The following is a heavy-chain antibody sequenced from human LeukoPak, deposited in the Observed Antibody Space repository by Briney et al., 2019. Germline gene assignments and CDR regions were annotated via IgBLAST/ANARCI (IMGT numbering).Heavy chain of an antibody. V-gene: IGHV3-23*01. CDR3: AKTRNGYTTEYLQH. CDR2: ISSPGGNT. D-gene: IGHD5-24*01. Sequence: GGSLRLSCTSSGFILSSFAMSWIRQAPGKGLEWVSSISSPGGNTYYADSVKGRFTISRDNSNNLVYLQMNSLRAEDTAVYYCAKTRNGYTTEYLQHWGQGTLVTVSS. J-gene: IGHJ1*01. CDR1: GFILSSFA.